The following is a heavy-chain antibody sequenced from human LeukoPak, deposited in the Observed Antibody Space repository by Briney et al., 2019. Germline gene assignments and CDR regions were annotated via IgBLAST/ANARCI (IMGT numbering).Heavy chain of an antibody. Sequence: SETLSLTCAVYGGSISGCYWSWIRQPPGKGLEWVGEIHSGGTSYNPSLKSRATISIDTSKNQLSLKLSSVTAADTAVYYCARVSYYGDYVYYFDYWGQGTLVTVSS. CDR1: GGSISGCY. CDR3: ARVSYYGDYVYYFDY. CDR2: IHSGGT. V-gene: IGHV4-34*01. J-gene: IGHJ4*02. D-gene: IGHD4-17*01.